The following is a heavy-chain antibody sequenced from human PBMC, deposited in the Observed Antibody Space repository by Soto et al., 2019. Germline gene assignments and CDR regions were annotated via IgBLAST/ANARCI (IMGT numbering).Heavy chain of an antibody. V-gene: IGHV3-33*01. D-gene: IGHD5-12*01. CDR2: IWYDGSHK. Sequence: QVQLVESGGAVVQPGTSLRLSCTVSGFTFSSYRMHWVRQAPGKGLEWVAIIWYDGSHKFYVDSVKGRFAVSRDNSKNTVYLQMNSLTGEDTAVYYCARPRYSGDDPDALEIWGRGTLVTISS. CDR3: ARPRYSGDDPDALEI. CDR1: GFTFSSYR. J-gene: IGHJ3*02.